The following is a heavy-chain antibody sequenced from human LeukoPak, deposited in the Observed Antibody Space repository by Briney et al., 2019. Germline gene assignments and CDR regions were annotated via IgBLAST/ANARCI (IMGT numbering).Heavy chain of an antibody. V-gene: IGHV1-18*01. D-gene: IGHD2-15*01. J-gene: IGHJ4*02. Sequence: ASVKVSCKASGYTFTSYGISWVRQAPGQGLEWMGWISAYNGNTDYAQKLQGRVTMTTDTSTSTAYMELRSLRSDDTAVYYCARDRCSGGSCQFDYWGQGTLVTVSS. CDR1: GYTFTSYG. CDR3: ARDRCSGGSCQFDY. CDR2: ISAYNGNT.